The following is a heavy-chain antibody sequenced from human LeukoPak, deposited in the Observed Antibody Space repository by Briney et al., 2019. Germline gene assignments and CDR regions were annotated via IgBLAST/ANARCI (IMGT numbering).Heavy chain of an antibody. CDR1: GLTFSSSG. J-gene: IGHJ4*02. V-gene: IGHV3-30*02. CDR2: IRYDETNK. CDR3: AKGVYGGSSGGFYFDY. D-gene: IGHD1-26*01. Sequence: GGSLRLSCAACGLTFSSSGMHWVRQAPGKGLEWVAFIRYDETNKHYADSVKGRFTISRDNSKNTLYLQMNSLRSEDTAVYYCAKGVYGGSSGGFYFDYWGQGALVTVSS.